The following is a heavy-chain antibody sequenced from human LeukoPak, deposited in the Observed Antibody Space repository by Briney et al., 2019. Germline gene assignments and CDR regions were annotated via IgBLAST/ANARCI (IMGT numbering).Heavy chain of an antibody. CDR3: ARDLTGDYYYFDY. CDR2: INPSGGST. D-gene: IGHD7-27*01. Sequence: RASVKDSRKASGYTFTSYYMHWVRPAPGQGLEWMGIINPSGGSTSYAQKFQGRVTMTRDTSTSTVYMELSSLRYEDTAVYYCARDLTGDYYYFDYWGQGTLVTVSS. J-gene: IGHJ4*02. CDR1: GYTFTSYY. V-gene: IGHV1-46*01.